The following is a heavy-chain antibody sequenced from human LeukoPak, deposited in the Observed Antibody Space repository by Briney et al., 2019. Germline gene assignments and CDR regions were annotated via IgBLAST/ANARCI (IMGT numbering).Heavy chain of an antibody. CDR1: GYTFTSCD. CDR2: MNPNSGNT. D-gene: IGHD6-19*01. Sequence: ASVKVSCNASGYTFTSCDINWVRQATGHGLEWMGWMNPNSGNTVYGQSFQGRITMTRDISIGTAYMELSNLTSEDTAIYYCTRGSSGRRDNWGQGTLVTVSA. CDR3: TRGSSGRRDN. V-gene: IGHV1-8*01. J-gene: IGHJ4*02.